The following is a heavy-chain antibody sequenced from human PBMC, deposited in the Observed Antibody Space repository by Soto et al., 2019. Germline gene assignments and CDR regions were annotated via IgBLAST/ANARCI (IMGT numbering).Heavy chain of an antibody. CDR2: ISWDGGST. J-gene: IGHJ6*02. CDR1: GFTFDDYT. D-gene: IGHD4-17*01. Sequence: GGSLRLSCAASGFTFDDYTMHWVRQAPGKGLEWVSLISWDGGSTYYADSVKGRFTISRDNSKNSLYLQMNSLRTEDTALYYCAKDIASSDYGDYAGDYYYYGMDVWGQGTTVTVSS. V-gene: IGHV3-43*01. CDR3: AKDIASSDYGDYAGDYYYYGMDV.